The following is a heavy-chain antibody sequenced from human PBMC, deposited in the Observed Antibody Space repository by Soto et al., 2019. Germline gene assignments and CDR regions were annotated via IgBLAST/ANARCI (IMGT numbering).Heavy chain of an antibody. D-gene: IGHD2-2*02. Sequence: PVKVSCKASGGTFSSYPSSWVRQTPGQGLEWMGGIIPIFGTANYAQKFHGRVTITADESTSTAYMELSSLRSEDTAVYYCARAGAAISLNYYGMDVWGQGTTVTVSS. CDR3: ARAGAAISLNYYGMDV. CDR1: GGTFSSYP. J-gene: IGHJ6*02. CDR2: IIPIFGTA. V-gene: IGHV1-69*13.